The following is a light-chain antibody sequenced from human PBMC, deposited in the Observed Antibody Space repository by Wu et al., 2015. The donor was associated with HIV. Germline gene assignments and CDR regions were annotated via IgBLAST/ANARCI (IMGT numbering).Light chain of an antibody. CDR2: GAS. J-gene: IGKJ1*01. V-gene: IGKV3-15*01. CDR1: QSVSSN. Sequence: IVMTQSPATLSVSPGERATLSCRASQSVSSNLAWYQQKPGHAPRLLIYGASTRAAGIPARFSGSGSGTEFTLSISSLQSEDFAVYYCQQYSAWPPWTFGQGTKVEIK. CDR3: QQYSAWPPWT.